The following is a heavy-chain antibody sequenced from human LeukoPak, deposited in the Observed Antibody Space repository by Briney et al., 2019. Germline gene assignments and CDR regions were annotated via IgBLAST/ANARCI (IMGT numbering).Heavy chain of an antibody. J-gene: IGHJ4*02. D-gene: IGHD3-10*01. Sequence: TLSLTCTVSGGSISSGSYYWSWIRQPAGKGLEWIGRIYTSGSTNYNPSLKSRVTISVDTSKNQFSLKLSSVTAADTAVYYCARDGWFGGFDYWGQGTLVTVSS. CDR1: GGSISSGSYY. CDR2: IYTSGST. V-gene: IGHV4-61*02. CDR3: ARDGWFGGFDY.